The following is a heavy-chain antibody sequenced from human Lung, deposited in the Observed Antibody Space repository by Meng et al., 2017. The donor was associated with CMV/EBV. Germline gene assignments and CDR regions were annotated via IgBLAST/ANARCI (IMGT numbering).Heavy chain of an antibody. CDR1: GFSLSTSEVG. J-gene: IGHJ5*02. CDR3: ALFTRSWFDP. V-gene: IGHV2-5*02. D-gene: IGHD2-2*01. CDR2: IYWDDDK. Sequence: TLRESGPTLVKPTPTLPLTCTFFGFSLSTSEVGVGWIRQPPGKALEWLAVIYWDDDKRYSPSLKSRLTITKDTSKNQVVLTLTNMDPVDTATYYCALFTRSWFDPWGQGTLVTVSS.